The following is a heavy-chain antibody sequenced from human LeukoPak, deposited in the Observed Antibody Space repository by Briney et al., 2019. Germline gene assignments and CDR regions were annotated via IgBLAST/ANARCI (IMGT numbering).Heavy chain of an antibody. V-gene: IGHV4-59*08. J-gene: IGHJ4*02. CDR3: ARHTTTGTYSLEY. D-gene: IGHD1-1*01. CDR2: FHNSGTI. Sequence: SETLPLTCSVSGVSITSYYWSWIRQPPGKGLEWIGYFHNSGTINYNPSLKSRVTISADTSENQLSLNLRSVTAADTAVYYCARHTTTGTYSLEYWGQGTLVTVSS. CDR1: GVSITSYY.